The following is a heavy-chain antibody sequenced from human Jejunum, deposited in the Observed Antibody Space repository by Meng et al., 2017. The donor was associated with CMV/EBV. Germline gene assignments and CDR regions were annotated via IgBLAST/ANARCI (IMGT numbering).Heavy chain of an antibody. CDR3: TRGLGSYGSRIDY. V-gene: IGHV4-39*07. CDR1: ACSFTLSNYY. Sequence: SACSFTLSNYYWGWIRPPPRKGLEWISNIYYSGTTYYNPSLKSRGTLSVDTSKHQFSLKLSSVTAAATAVYYCTRGLGSYGSRIDYWGQGTLVTVSS. J-gene: IGHJ4*02. CDR2: IYYSGTT. D-gene: IGHD5-18*01.